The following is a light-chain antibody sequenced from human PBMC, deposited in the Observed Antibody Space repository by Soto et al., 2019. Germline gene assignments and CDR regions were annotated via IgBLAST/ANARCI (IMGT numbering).Light chain of an antibody. J-gene: IGLJ2*01. CDR3: SSYAGSNTVV. Sequence: SALTQPPSASGSPGQSVTISCTGTSSDVGGYNCVSWYQQHPGKAPKLMIYEVTRRPPGVPDRFSGSKSGNTASLTVSGLQAEDEADYYCSSYAGSNTVVFGGGTKLTVL. CDR1: SSDVGGYNC. CDR2: EVT. V-gene: IGLV2-8*01.